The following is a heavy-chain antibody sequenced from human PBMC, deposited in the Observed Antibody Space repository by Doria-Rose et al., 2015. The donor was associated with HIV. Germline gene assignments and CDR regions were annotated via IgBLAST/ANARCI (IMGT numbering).Heavy chain of an antibody. J-gene: IGHJ4*02. V-gene: IGHV4-31*03. CDR1: GASVSSRGYY. Sequence: LTCSVSGASVSSRGYYWNWIRQVPGKGLESLGYTYYTGTSDYSPSLKSRLNMAVDTTKNQFSLKLSFVTVADTAVYYCARMGSYRELDYWGQGALVTVSA. D-gene: IGHD3-3*01. CDR3: ARMGSYRELDY. CDR2: TYYTGTS.